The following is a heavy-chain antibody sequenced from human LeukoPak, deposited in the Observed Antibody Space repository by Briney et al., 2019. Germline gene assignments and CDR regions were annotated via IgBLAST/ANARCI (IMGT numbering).Heavy chain of an antibody. Sequence: PGRSLRLSCAASGFTFSSYGMHWVRQAPGKGLEWVAVISYDGSNKYYADSVKGRFTISRDNSKNTLYLQMNSLRAEDTAVYYCARQYCSGGSCYGRPPYNWFDPWGQGTLVTVSS. CDR2: ISYDGSNK. CDR1: GFTFSSYG. V-gene: IGHV3-30*19. J-gene: IGHJ5*02. D-gene: IGHD2-15*01. CDR3: ARQYCSGGSCYGRPPYNWFDP.